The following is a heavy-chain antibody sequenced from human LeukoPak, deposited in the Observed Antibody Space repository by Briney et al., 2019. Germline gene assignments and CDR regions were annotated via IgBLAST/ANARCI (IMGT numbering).Heavy chain of an antibody. Sequence: GGSLRLSRAASGFTFSSYAMSWVRQAPGKGLEWVSAISGSGGSTYYADSVKGRFTISRDNSKNTLYLQMNSLRAEDPAVYYCAKDRLTLGYCSSTSCRDAKEGPYYFDYWGQGTLVTVSS. J-gene: IGHJ4*02. CDR1: GFTFSSYA. CDR2: ISGSGGST. D-gene: IGHD2-2*01. CDR3: AKDRLTLGYCSSTSCRDAKEGPYYFDY. V-gene: IGHV3-23*01.